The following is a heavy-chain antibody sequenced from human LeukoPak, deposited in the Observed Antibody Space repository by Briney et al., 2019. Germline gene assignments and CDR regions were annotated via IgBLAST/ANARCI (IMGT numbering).Heavy chain of an antibody. Sequence: SETLSLTCAVYGGSFSGYYWSWIRQPPGKGLEWIGEINHSGSTNYNPSLKSRVTISVDTSKNQFSLKLSSVTAADTAVYYCARGVSGTDYYYCMDVWGKGTTVTVSS. CDR2: INHSGST. D-gene: IGHD1-1*01. J-gene: IGHJ6*03. CDR3: ARGVSGTDYYYCMDV. CDR1: GGSFSGYY. V-gene: IGHV4-34*01.